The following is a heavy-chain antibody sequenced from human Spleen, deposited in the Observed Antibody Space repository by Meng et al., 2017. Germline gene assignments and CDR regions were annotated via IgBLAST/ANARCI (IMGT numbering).Heavy chain of an antibody. CDR3: ARGPTTMAHDFDY. D-gene: IGHD4-11*01. V-gene: IGHV4-4*02. CDR2: ISQGSGRT. Sequence: QVQLQESGPGLGKPSGTLSLTCAVSGDSISSRDWWSWVRQPPGKGLEWIGEISQGSGRTNYNPSLKSRVTISVDTSQNNLSLKLSSVTAADSAVYYCARGPTTMAHDFDYWGQGTLVTVSS. CDR1: GDSISSRDW. J-gene: IGHJ4*02.